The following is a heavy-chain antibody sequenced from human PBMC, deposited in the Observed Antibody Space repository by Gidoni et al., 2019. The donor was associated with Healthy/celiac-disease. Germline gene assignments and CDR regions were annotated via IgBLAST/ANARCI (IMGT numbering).Heavy chain of an antibody. Sequence: VQLVVSGAGLVPPARSLSLSCAASGFTFDDYAMHWVRQAPGQCLEWGSGISWNSGSIGYEDKVKGRFTISRDNEKNALYLQMNSLEAEDTALYYCANSDDFWSGLDYWGQGTLVTVSS. CDR2: ISWNSGSI. D-gene: IGHD3-3*01. J-gene: IGHJ4*02. CDR3: ANSDDFWSGLDY. CDR1: GFTFDDYA. V-gene: IGHV3-9*01.